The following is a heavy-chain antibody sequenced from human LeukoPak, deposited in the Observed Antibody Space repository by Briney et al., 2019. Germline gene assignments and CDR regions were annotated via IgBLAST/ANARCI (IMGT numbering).Heavy chain of an antibody. CDR1: GYTFTGYY. V-gene: IGHV1-2*02. D-gene: IGHD2-15*01. CDR2: IHPNSGGT. J-gene: IGHJ2*01. Sequence: ASVKVSCKASGYTFTGYYMHWVRQAPGQGLEWMGWIHPNSGGTNYAQKFQGRVTMTRDTSISTAYMELSRLRSDDTAMYYCARTVVVLPYDWYFDLWGRGTLVTVFS. CDR3: ARTVVVLPYDWYFDL.